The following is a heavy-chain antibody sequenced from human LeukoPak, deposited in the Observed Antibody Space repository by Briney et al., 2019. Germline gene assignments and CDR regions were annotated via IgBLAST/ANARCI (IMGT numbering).Heavy chain of an antibody. CDR3: AREVPQGGFYDYYYMDV. CDR1: GDTFTSHD. Sequence: ASVTVSCKASGDTFTSHDINWVRQAAGQGLEWMGWMNPNSGSTGYAQKFQGRFTITWNTSITTAYMELTGLRSEDTAVYYCAREVPQGGFYDYYYMDVWGQGTAVTVSS. J-gene: IGHJ6*03. CDR2: MNPNSGST. V-gene: IGHV1-8*03. D-gene: IGHD3-3*01.